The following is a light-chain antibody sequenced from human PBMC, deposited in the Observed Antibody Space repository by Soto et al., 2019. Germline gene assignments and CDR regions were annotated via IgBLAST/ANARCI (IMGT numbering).Light chain of an antibody. Sequence: QSALTQPASVSGSPGQSITISCTGTSSDVGGYNYVAWYHQHLGKAPKLMIFEVSNRPSGVSNRFSGSKSGNTASLTISGLQPEDEGTYYCSSYTNNSPLGIFGGGTKVTVL. CDR3: SSYTNNSPLGI. CDR2: EVS. V-gene: IGLV2-14*01. CDR1: SSDVGGYNY. J-gene: IGLJ2*01.